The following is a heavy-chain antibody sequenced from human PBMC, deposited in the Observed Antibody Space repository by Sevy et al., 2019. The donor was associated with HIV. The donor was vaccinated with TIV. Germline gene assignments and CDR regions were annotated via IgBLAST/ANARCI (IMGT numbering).Heavy chain of an antibody. Sequence: GGSLRLSCVASGFTFSDSWMTWVRQAPGKGLERIAFINEDGSRLGYVDSVGGQFTITKENTKNSLYLQMNSLRAEDTAVYFCARDRAYSAFDYWGQGTLVTVSS. D-gene: IGHD5-18*01. CDR1: GFTFSDSW. J-gene: IGHJ4*02. CDR3: ARDRAYSAFDY. V-gene: IGHV3-7*01. CDR2: INEDGSRL.